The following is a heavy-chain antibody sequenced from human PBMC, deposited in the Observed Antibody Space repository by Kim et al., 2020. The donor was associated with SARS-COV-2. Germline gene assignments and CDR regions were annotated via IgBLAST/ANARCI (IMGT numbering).Heavy chain of an antibody. Sequence: YADSGKGRFTISRDNSKNTLYLQRNSLRAEDTAVYYCAREGYSSGWYMDYWGQGTLVTVSS. D-gene: IGHD6-19*01. CDR3: AREGYSSGWYMDY. V-gene: IGHV3-33*01. J-gene: IGHJ4*02.